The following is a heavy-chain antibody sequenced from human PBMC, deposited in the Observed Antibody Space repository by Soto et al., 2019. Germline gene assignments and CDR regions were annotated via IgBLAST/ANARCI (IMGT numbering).Heavy chain of an antibody. CDR3: ARREIQGPIDY. CDR2: IYYTGTT. J-gene: IGHJ4*02. D-gene: IGHD1-26*01. V-gene: IGHV4-28*01. Sequence: QVQLQESGPGLVKPSDTLSLTCAVSGYSISSSNWWGWIRQPPGKGLEWIRYIYYTGTTYYNPSLKSRVTMSVDTSRNQFSLKLTSVTAADTAVYYCARREIQGPIDYWGQGTLVTLSS. CDR1: GYSISSSNW.